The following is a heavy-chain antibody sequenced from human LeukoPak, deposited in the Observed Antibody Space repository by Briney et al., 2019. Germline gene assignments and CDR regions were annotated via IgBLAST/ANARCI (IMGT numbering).Heavy chain of an antibody. Sequence: GGSLRLSCAASGFTFSSYAMCWVRQAPGKGLEWVSAISGSGGSTYYADSVKGRFTISRDNSKNTLYLQMNSLRAEDTAVYYCAKEGDIVVVVAATAPNWFDPWGQGTLVTVSS. CDR2: ISGSGGST. CDR1: GFTFSSYA. J-gene: IGHJ5*02. CDR3: AKEGDIVVVVAATAPNWFDP. V-gene: IGHV3-23*01. D-gene: IGHD2-15*01.